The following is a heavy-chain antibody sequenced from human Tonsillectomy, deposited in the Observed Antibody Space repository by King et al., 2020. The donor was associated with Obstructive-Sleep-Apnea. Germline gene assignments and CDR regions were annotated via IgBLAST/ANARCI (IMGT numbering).Heavy chain of an antibody. J-gene: IGHJ4*02. D-gene: IGHD3-10*01. CDR1: GGSISSYY. V-gene: IGHV4-59*08. CDR3: ARRESYGSGSYYIY. Sequence: QLQESGPGLVKPSETLSLTCTVSGGSISSYYWSWLRPPPGKGLEWIGYIYYSGRTNYNTSLKSRVTISVDTSKNQFSLKLSSVTAADTAVYYCARRESYGSGSYYIYWGQGTLVTVSS. CDR2: IYYSGRT.